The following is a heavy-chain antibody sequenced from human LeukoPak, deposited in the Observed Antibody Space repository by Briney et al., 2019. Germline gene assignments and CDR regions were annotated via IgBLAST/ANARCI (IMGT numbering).Heavy chain of an antibody. Sequence: ASVKVSCKASGYTFTSYGISWVRQAPGQGLEWMGWISAYNGNTNYAQKLQGRVTMTTDTSTSTAYMELRSLRPDDTAVYYCARDLWAPIKLLWFGELSWRFGYWGQGTLVTVSS. CDR1: GYTFTSYG. CDR2: ISAYNGNT. D-gene: IGHD3-10*01. CDR3: ARDLWAPIKLLWFGELSWRFGY. V-gene: IGHV1-18*01. J-gene: IGHJ4*02.